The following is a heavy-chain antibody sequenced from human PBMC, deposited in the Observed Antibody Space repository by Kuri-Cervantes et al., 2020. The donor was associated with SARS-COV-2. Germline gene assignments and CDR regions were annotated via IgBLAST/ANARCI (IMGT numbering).Heavy chain of an antibody. Sequence: SETLSLTCTVSGGSISSGDYYWSWIRQPPGKGLEWIGYIYYSGSTYYNPSLKSRVTISVDTSKNQFSLKLSSVTAADTAVYYCARGLMGYCTGGVCPTRIDPWGRGTLVTVSS. D-gene: IGHD2-8*02. CDR1: GGSISSGDYY. CDR2: IYYSGST. J-gene: IGHJ5*02. V-gene: IGHV4-30-4*01. CDR3: ARGLMGYCTGGVCPTRIDP.